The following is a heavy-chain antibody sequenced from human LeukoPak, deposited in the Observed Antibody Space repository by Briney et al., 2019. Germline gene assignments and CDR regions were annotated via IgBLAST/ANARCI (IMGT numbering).Heavy chain of an antibody. CDR1: GLIVSNSY. CDR3: ARAVGYNYGYMS. J-gene: IGHJ5*02. Sequence: GGSLRLSCAASGLIVSNSYMTWLRQAPGKGLEWVSMTYNGGTTYYADSVKGRCTISRDNSKNTLNLQMDSLRAEDTAVSYCARAVGYNYGYMSWGQGTLVTVSS. V-gene: IGHV3-53*01. CDR2: TYNGGTT. D-gene: IGHD5-18*01.